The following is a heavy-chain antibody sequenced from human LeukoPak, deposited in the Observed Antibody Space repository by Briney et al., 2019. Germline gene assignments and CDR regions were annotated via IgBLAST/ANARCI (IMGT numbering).Heavy chain of an antibody. CDR1: GFTFSSYS. Sequence: PGGSLRLSCAASGFTFSSYSMNWVRQAPGKGLEWVAVISYDGSNKYYADSVKGRFTISRDNSKNTLYLQMNSLRAEDTAVYYCARLNMVRGGGAFDYWGQGTLVTVSS. V-gene: IGHV3-30*03. CDR3: ARLNMVRGGGAFDY. J-gene: IGHJ4*02. D-gene: IGHD3-10*01. CDR2: ISYDGSNK.